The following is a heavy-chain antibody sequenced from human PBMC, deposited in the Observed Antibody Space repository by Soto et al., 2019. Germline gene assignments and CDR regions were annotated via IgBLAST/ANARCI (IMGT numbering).Heavy chain of an antibody. J-gene: IGHJ6*02. V-gene: IGHV1-18*01. CDR3: AATGGNYFGLDV. CDR1: DNTFTHYG. CDR2: ISGYNGNT. Sequence: VKVSCKSSDNTFTHYGINWVRQAPGQGLEWMGWISGYNGNTKYAQKFQDRVTMTADTSTRTAFIEVRSLTSDDTGVYFCAATGGNYFGLDVWGQGTTVTVSS. D-gene: IGHD2-8*02.